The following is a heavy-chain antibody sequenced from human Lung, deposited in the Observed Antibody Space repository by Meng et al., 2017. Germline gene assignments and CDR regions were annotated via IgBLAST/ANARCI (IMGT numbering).Heavy chain of an antibody. CDR3: ARGPTTMAHDFDY. Sequence: QVRPPQGGAGLLQPSETTSPPCVVSGGSFSGYYWSWIRQPPGKGLEWIGEINHSGSTNYNPSLESRATISVDTSQNNLSLKLSSVTAADSAVYYCARGPTTMAHDFDYWGQGTLVTVSS. V-gene: IGHV4-34*01. D-gene: IGHD4-11*01. CDR1: GGSFSGYY. J-gene: IGHJ4*02. CDR2: INHSGST.